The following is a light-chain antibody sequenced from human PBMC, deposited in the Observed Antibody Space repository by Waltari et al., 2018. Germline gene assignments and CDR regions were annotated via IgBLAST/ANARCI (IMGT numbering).Light chain of an antibody. V-gene: IGLV2-11*01. CDR1: TCDVGGYNY. J-gene: IGLJ3*02. Sequence: SALTQPRPVSGSPGQSVTISCTGTTCDVGGYNYVPWYQHHPGKAPKLMIFDVTQRPSGVPDRFSGSKSANTASLTISGLQAEDEADYYCCSFAGTYTWVFGGGTKVTVL. CDR2: DVT. CDR3: CSFAGTYTWV.